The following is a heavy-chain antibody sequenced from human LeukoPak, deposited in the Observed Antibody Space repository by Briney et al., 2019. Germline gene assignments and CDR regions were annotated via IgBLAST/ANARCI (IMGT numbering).Heavy chain of an antibody. D-gene: IGHD6-6*01. Sequence: GASVKVSCKASGGTFSSYAINWVRQAPGQGLEWMGGIIPIFGTANYAQKFQDRVTITADESTSTAYMELSSLRAEDMALYYCAKDIAARLFGAFDIWGQGTMVTVSS. V-gene: IGHV1-69*13. CDR1: GGTFSSYA. J-gene: IGHJ3*02. CDR3: AKDIAARLFGAFDI. CDR2: IIPIFGTA.